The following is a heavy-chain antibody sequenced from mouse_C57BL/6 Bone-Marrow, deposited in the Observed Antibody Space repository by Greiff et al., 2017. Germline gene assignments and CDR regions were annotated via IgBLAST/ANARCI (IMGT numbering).Heavy chain of an antibody. D-gene: IGHD6-1*01. CDR1: GYTFTSYW. Sequence: VQLQQPGAELVKPGASVKLSCKASGYTFTSYWMQWVKQRPGQGLEWIGEIDPSDSYTNYNQKFKGKATLTVDTSSSTAYMQLSSLTSQDSAVYFCARDRPLFALWGQGALVTVSA. V-gene: IGHV1-50*01. CDR3: ARDRPLFAL. CDR2: IDPSDSYT. J-gene: IGHJ3*01.